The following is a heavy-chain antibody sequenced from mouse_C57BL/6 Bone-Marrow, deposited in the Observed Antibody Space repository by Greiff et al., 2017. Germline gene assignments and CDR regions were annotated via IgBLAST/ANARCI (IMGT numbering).Heavy chain of an antibody. V-gene: IGHV5-9-1*02. D-gene: IGHD1-1*01. Sequence: EVHLVESGEGLVKPGGSLKLSCAASGFTFSSYAMSWVRQTPEKRLEWVAYISSGGDYIYYADTVKGRFTISRDNARNTLYLQMSSLKSEDTAMYYCTRDGYYVSSYYFDYWGQGTTLTVSS. CDR3: TRDGYYVSSYYFDY. CDR1: GFTFSSYA. J-gene: IGHJ2*01. CDR2: ISSGGDYI.